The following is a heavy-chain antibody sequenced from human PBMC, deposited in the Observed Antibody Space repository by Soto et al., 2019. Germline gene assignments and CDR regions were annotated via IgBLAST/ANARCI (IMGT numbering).Heavy chain of an antibody. CDR1: GYTFTSYA. Sequence: ASVKVSCKASGYTFTSYAMHWVRQAPGQRLEWMGWINAGNGNTKYSQKFQGRVTMTRDTSTSTAYMELRSLRSDDTAVYYCARDIVVVPAVNNWFDPWGQGTLVTVSS. CDR3: ARDIVVVPAVNNWFDP. CDR2: INAGNGNT. V-gene: IGHV1-3*01. D-gene: IGHD2-2*01. J-gene: IGHJ5*02.